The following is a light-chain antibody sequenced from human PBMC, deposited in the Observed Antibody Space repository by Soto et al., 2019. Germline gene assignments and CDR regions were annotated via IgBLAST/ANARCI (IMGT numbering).Light chain of an antibody. CDR3: SSYTSSTTPV. J-gene: IGLJ2*01. CDR1: SSDVGGYAY. Sequence: QSALTQPASVSGSPGQSITISCTGTSSDVGGYAYVSWYQQYPGKAPKLVISEVTNRPSGISHRFSGSRSGNTASLTISGLQADDEADYYCSSYTSSTTPVFGGGTKLPVL. CDR2: EVT. V-gene: IGLV2-14*01.